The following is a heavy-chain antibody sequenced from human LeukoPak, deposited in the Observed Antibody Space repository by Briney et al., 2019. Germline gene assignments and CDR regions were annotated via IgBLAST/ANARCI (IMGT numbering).Heavy chain of an antibody. D-gene: IGHD3-3*01. J-gene: IGHJ5*02. V-gene: IGHV4-34*01. CDR1: GGSFSGYY. CDR2: INHSGST. CDR3: ARGGYDFWSGDWFDP. Sequence: PSETLSLTCAVYGGSFSGYYWSWLRQPPGKGLEWVGEINHSGSTNYNPSLKSRVTISVDTSKNQFSLKLSSVTAADTAVYYCARGGYDFWSGDWFDPWGQGTLVTVSS.